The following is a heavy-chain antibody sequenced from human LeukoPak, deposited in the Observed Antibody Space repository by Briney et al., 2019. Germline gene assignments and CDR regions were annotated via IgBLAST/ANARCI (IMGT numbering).Heavy chain of an antibody. Sequence: KSGGSLRLSCAASGFTFSDYYMTWVRQAPGKGLEWVSYISSSGSSIYYADSVKGRFTISRDNAKNSLYLQMNSLRAEDTAVYSCARLYGGYDSPFDYWGQGTLVTVSS. J-gene: IGHJ4*02. D-gene: IGHD5-12*01. CDR2: ISSSGSSI. V-gene: IGHV3-11*04. CDR1: GFTFSDYY. CDR3: ARLYGGYDSPFDY.